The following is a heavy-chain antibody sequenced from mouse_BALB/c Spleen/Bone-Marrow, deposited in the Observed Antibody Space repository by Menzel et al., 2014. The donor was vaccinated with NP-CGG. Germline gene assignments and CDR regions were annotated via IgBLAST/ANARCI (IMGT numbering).Heavy chain of an antibody. CDR3: ASYYYGSSGFAY. CDR2: IDPANGNT. J-gene: IGHJ3*01. V-gene: IGHV14-3*02. Sequence: DLVKPGASVKLSCTASGFNIKDTYMHWVKQRPEQGLEWIGRIDPANGNTKYDPKFQGKATITADTSSNTAYLQLSSLTSEDTAVYYCASYYYGSSGFAYWGQGTLVTVSA. D-gene: IGHD1-1*01. CDR1: GFNIKDTY.